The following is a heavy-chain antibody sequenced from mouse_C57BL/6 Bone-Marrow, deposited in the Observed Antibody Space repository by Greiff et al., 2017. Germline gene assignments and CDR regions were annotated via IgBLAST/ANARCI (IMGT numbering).Heavy chain of an antibody. J-gene: IGHJ4*01. V-gene: IGHV5-17*01. CDR3: ARSYSYAMDY. Sequence: EVMLVESGGGLVKPGGSLKLSCAASGFTFSDYGMHWVRQAPEKGLEWVAYISSGSSTNYYADTVKGRFTISRDNSKNTLFLQMTSLRSEDTAMYYCARSYSYAMDYWGQGTSVTVSS. CDR1: GFTFSDYG. CDR2: ISSGSSTN.